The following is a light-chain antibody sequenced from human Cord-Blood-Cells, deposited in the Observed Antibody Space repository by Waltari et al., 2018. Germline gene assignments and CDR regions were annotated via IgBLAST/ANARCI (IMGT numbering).Light chain of an antibody. CDR3: SSYTSSSTWV. CDR1: SIDVGGYNY. V-gene: IGLV2-14*03. CDR2: DVS. Sequence: QSALTQPASVSGSPGQSITISCTGTSIDVGGYNYVSWYQQHPAKAPKLVIYDVSNRPSGVSNRFSGSKSGNTASLTISGLQAEDEADYYCSSYTSSSTWVFGGGTKLTVL. J-gene: IGLJ3*02.